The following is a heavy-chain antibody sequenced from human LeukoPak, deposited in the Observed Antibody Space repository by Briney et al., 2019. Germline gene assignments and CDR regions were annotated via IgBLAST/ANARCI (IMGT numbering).Heavy chain of an antibody. CDR1: GFTFSTYS. CDR2: ISSSSSYI. Sequence: GSLRLSCAASGFTFSTYSMNWVRQAPGKGLEWVSSISSSSSYIYYADSVKGRFTISRDNAKNSLYLQMNSLRAEDTAVYYCAKDRTDDYDVNLDYWGQGTLVTVSS. J-gene: IGHJ4*02. V-gene: IGHV3-21*01. CDR3: AKDRTDDYDVNLDY. D-gene: IGHD5-12*01.